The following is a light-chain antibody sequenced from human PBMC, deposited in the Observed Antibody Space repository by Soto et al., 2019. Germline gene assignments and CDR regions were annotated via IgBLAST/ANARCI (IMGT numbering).Light chain of an antibody. J-gene: IGKJ3*01. CDR3: QRYHSALLT. CDR2: AAS. CDR1: QDIRNY. V-gene: IGKV1-27*01. Sequence: DIQMTQSPSSLSASVGDRGTMTCRASQDIRNYVAWYQQKPGEVPKLLIYAASTLPSGVPARFSGGGFGTDFTLTISSLRPEDVATYYCQRYHSALLTFGPGTKVDLK.